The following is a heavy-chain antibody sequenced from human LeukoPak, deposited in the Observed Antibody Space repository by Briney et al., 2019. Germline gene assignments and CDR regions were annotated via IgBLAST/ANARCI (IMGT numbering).Heavy chain of an antibody. V-gene: IGHV1-18*01. Sequence: ASVKVSCKASGYTFTSYGISWVRQAPGQGLEWMGWISAYNGNTNYAQKLRGRVTMTTDTSTSTAYMELRSLRSDDTAVYYCAREGRFLELGAFDIWGQGTMVTVSS. CDR1: GYTFTSYG. CDR3: AREGRFLELGAFDI. CDR2: ISAYNGNT. D-gene: IGHD3-3*01. J-gene: IGHJ3*02.